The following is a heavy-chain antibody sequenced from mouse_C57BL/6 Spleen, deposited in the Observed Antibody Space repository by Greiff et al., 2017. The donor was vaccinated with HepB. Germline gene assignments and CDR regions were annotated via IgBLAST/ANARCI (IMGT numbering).Heavy chain of an antibody. CDR2: IYPGDGDT. V-gene: IGHV1-82*01. CDR1: GYAFSSSW. Sequence: VQLQQSGPELVKPGASVKISCKASGYAFSSSWMNWVKQRPGKGLEWIGRIYPGDGDTNYNGKFKGKATLTADKSSSTAYMQLSSLTSEDSAVYFGARGNWDAGWYLDYWGQGTTLTVSS. D-gene: IGHD4-1*01. J-gene: IGHJ2*01. CDR3: ARGNWDAGWYLDY.